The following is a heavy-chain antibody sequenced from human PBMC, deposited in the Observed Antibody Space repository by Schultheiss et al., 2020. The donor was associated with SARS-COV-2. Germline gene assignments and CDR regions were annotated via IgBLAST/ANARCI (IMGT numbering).Heavy chain of an antibody. V-gene: IGHV4-31*03. Sequence: SETLSLTCTVSGGSISSSSYYWGWIRQHPGKGLEWIGYIYYSGSTYYNPSLKSRVTISVDTSKNQFSLKLSSVTAADTAVYYCARGPGCSGGSCYRFDPWGQGTLVTVSS. CDR3: ARGPGCSGGSCYRFDP. CDR1: GGSISSSSYY. J-gene: IGHJ5*02. D-gene: IGHD2-15*01. CDR2: IYYSGST.